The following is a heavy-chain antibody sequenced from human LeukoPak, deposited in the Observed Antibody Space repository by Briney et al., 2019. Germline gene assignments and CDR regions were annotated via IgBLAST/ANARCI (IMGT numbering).Heavy chain of an antibody. CDR1: GGSISGGNYY. D-gene: IGHD3-10*01. CDR2: IYHSGST. V-gene: IGHV4-30-2*01. J-gene: IGHJ4*02. CDR3: ARDAVDVSSGNIDY. Sequence: PSETLSLTCTVSGGSISGGNYYWSWIRQPPGKGLEWIGYIYHSGSTYYNPSLKSRVTISVDRSKNQFSLKLSSVTAADTAVYYCARDAVDVSSGNIDYWGQGTLVTVSS.